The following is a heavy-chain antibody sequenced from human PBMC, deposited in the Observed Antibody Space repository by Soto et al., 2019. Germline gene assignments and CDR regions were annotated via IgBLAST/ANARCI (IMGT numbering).Heavy chain of an antibody. Sequence: SETLSLTCTVSDGSISSYYWSWIRQPPGKGLEWIGYIYGTGTTNYAPSLKNRVTMSLHTSKNQFSLTLSSVTTADTAMYYCAGFSSGTYLFGLWGPGTLVTVSS. CDR3: AGFSSGTYLFGL. J-gene: IGHJ4*02. V-gene: IGHV4-59*01. CDR1: DGSISSYY. CDR2: IYGTGTT. D-gene: IGHD1-26*01.